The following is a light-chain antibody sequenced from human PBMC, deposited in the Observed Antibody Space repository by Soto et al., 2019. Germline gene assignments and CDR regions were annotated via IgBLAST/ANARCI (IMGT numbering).Light chain of an antibody. CDR1: QSVSSTH. J-gene: IGKJ1*01. CDR2: GAS. V-gene: IGKV3-20*01. CDR3: HQYGSSPQT. Sequence: EIALTQSPGTLSLSPGDRATLFCRASQSVSSTHLAWYHQKPGQAPRLLIYGASTRASGIPDRFCGSGSGTDFTLTISRLETEDFAVYYCHQYGSSPQTFGQGTKVDIK.